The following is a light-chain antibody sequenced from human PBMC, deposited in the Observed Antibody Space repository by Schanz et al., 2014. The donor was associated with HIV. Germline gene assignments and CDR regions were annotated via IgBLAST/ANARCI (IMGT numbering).Light chain of an antibody. Sequence: QSALTQPASVSGSLGQSITISCTGTSGDVGRYDYVSWYQHHPGKAPKLMIYDVSNRPSGVSNRFSGSKSGNTASLTISGLQAEDEADYYCCSYAGTSTFVVFGGGTKLTVL. J-gene: IGLJ2*01. V-gene: IGLV2-23*02. CDR2: DVS. CDR1: SGDVGRYDY. CDR3: CSYAGTSTFVV.